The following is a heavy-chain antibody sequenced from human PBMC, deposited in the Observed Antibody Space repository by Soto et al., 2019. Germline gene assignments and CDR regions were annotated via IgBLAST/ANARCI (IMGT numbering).Heavy chain of an antibody. CDR2: IYYSGST. CDR3: ARLGDRNWFDP. CDR1: GGSISSYY. Sequence: SETLSLTXTVSGGSISSYYWSWIRQPPGKGLEWIGYIYYSGSTNYNPSLKSRVTISVDTSKNQFSLKLSSVTAADTAVYYCARLGDRNWFDPWGQGTLVTVSS. V-gene: IGHV4-59*01. D-gene: IGHD3-10*01. J-gene: IGHJ5*02.